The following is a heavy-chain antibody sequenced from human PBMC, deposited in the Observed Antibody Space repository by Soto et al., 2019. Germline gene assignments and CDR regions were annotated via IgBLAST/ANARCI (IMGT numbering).Heavy chain of an antibody. CDR3: ARDWAAAGPFDY. CDR2: ISAYNGNT. CDR1: GYTFTSYG. V-gene: IGHV1-18*01. J-gene: IGHJ4*02. Sequence: QVQLVQSGAEVKKPGASVKVSCKASGYTFTSYGISWVRQAPGQGLEWMGWISAYNGNTNYAQKLQGRVTMTTDRAKSTAYMEMRSLRPDDTAVYCCARDWAAAGPFDYWGQGTLVTVSS. D-gene: IGHD6-13*01.